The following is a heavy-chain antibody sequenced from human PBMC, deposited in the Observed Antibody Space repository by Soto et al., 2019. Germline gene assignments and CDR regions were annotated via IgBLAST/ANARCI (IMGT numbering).Heavy chain of an antibody. D-gene: IGHD3-16*02. CDR2: ISGSGGST. V-gene: IGHV3-23*01. CDR3: AKAYDYDYVWGSYRYTLGHGMDV. Sequence: GGSLRLSCAASGFTFSSYAMSWVRQAPGKGLEWVSAISGSGGSTYYADSVKGRFTISRDNSKNTLYLQMNSLRAEDTAVYYCAKAYDYDYVWGSYRYTLGHGMDVWGQGTTVTVSS. J-gene: IGHJ6*02. CDR1: GFTFSSYA.